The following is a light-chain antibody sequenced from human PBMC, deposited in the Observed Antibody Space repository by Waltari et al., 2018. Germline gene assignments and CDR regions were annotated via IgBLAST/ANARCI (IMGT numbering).Light chain of an antibody. CDR1: KSVSRRN. CDR3: QQYGNSRGS. V-gene: IGKV3-20*01. J-gene: IGKJ2*03. Sequence: EIVLTQSPGTLSLSPGEGATLSCRASKSVSRRNLAWYPQKPGQAPRLLIYGASNRATDIPDGFTGSGSGTDFTLTINRLEPEDFAVYNCQQYGNSRGSFGQGTKLEIK. CDR2: GAS.